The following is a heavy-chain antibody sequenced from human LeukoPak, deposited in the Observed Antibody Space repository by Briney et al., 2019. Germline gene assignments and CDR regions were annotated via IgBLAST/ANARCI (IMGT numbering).Heavy chain of an antibody. CDR1: GFTFTRYY. J-gene: IGHJ5*02. CDR2: INPSGGRT. V-gene: IGHV1-46*01. D-gene: IGHD3-22*01. Sequence: ASVKVSCKASGFTFTRYYMHWVRQAPGQGLEWMGTINPSGGRTSYAQKFQGRVTMTRDTSTSTVYMELSSLRNEDTAVYYCARGNSDISGYYGWFDPWGQGTLVTVSS. CDR3: ARGNSDISGYYGWFDP.